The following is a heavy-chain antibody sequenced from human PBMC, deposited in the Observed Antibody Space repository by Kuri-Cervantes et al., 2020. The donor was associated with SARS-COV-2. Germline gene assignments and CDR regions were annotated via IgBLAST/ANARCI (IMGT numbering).Heavy chain of an antibody. CDR3: ARGRPVVDY. CDR1: SGSISTFY. Sequence: SETLTLTCSVSSGSISTFYWSWNRQFPGKRLEWIGYVYYTGVAKYNPSLKRRVTMSVDSYKNQFAHRLSSVTPAATAIYSCARGRPVVDYWGQGTLVTVSS. J-gene: IGHJ4*02. CDR2: VYYTGVA. V-gene: IGHV4-59*01.